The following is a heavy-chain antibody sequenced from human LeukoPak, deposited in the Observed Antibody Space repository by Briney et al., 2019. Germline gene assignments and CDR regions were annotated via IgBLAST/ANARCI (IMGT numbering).Heavy chain of an antibody. CDR1: GYTLTELS. D-gene: IGHD2-21*01. J-gene: IGHJ4*02. V-gene: IGHV1-24*01. CDR3: ARDISAMIANDY. CDR2: FDPEDGET. Sequence: ASVKVSCKVSGYTLTELSMHRVRQAPGKGLEWMGGFDPEDGETIYAQKFQGRVTMTTDTSTSTAYMELRSLRSDDTAVYYCARDISAMIANDYWGQGTLVTVSS.